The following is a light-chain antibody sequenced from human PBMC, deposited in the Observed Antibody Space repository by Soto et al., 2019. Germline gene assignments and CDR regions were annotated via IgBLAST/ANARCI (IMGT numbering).Light chain of an antibody. Sequence: QSVLTQPPSGSGAPGQRVTISCTGTSSNIGGGYDVHWYQHLPGRAPTLLLYANNSRPSGVPDRFSGSNSGTSASLPITGRQAEDEAAYFCQSYDSGLGGSVFGGGTQLPVL. CDR3: QSYDSGLGGSV. J-gene: IGLJ2*01. V-gene: IGLV1-40*01. CDR2: ANN. CDR1: SSNIGGGYD.